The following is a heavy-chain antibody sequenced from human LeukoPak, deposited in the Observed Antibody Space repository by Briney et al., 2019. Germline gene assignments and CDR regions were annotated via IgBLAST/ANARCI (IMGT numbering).Heavy chain of an antibody. CDR2: INPNSGGT. CDR3: ARDLSAMVRGVTNY. J-gene: IGHJ4*02. Sequence: ASVKVSCKASGYTFTGYYMHWVRQAPGQGLEWMGWINPNSGGTNYAQKFQGRVTMTRDTSISTAYMELSRLRSDDTAVYHCARDLSAMVRGVTNYWGQGTLVTVSS. V-gene: IGHV1-2*02. CDR1: GYTFTGYY. D-gene: IGHD3-10*01.